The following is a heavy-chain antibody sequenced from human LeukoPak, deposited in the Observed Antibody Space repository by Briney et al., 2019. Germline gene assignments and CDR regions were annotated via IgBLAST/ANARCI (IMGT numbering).Heavy chain of an antibody. CDR1: GGSISSYY. CDR3: ARAGIVGATVDAFDT. CDR2: IYYSGST. V-gene: IGHV4-39*07. J-gene: IGHJ3*02. D-gene: IGHD1-26*01. Sequence: KASETLSLTCTVSGGSISSYYWGWIRQPPGKGLEWIGSIYYSGSTYYNPSLKSRVTISVDTSKNQFSLKLSSVTAADTAVYYCARAGIVGATVDAFDTWGQGTMVTVSS.